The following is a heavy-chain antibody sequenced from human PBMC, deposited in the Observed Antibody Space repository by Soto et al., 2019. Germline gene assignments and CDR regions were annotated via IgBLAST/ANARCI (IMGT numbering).Heavy chain of an antibody. CDR1: GFTFSSYG. CDR3: AREKLLKTDYYGMDV. CDR2: ISYDGSNK. V-gene: IGHV3-30*03. J-gene: IGHJ6*02. Sequence: GGSLRLSCAASGFTFSSYGMHWVRQAPGKGLEWVAVISYDGSNKYYADSVKGRFTISRDNSKNTLYLQMNSLRAEDTVLYYCAREKLLKTDYYGMDVWGQGTTVTVSS.